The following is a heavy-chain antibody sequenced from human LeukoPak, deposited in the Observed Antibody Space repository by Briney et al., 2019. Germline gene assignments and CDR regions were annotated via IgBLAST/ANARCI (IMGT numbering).Heavy chain of an antibody. CDR3: ARGSDYDDYFYMDF. Sequence: ASVKVSCKTSGYRFTGYYLHWVRQAPGQGLEWMGWMNPKSGATDYARKFQGRVTMTRDTSVSTAYMELTRLRSDDTAVYFCARGSDYDDYFYMDFWGKGTTVTVSS. CDR1: GYRFTGYY. V-gene: IGHV1-2*02. CDR2: MNPKSGAT. J-gene: IGHJ6*03.